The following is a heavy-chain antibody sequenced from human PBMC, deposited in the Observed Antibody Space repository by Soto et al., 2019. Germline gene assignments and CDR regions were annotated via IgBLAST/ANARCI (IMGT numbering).Heavy chain of an antibody. J-gene: IGHJ5*02. V-gene: IGHV4-59*01. D-gene: IGHD2-21*02. CDR1: GGSISSYY. CDR3: ARDTPYCGGDCYSGWFDP. Sequence: PSETLSLTCTVSGGSISSYYWSWIRQPPGKGLEWIGYIYYSGSTNYNPSLKSRVTISVDTSKNQFSLKLSSVTAADTAVYYFARDTPYCGGDCYSGWFDPWGQGTLVTVSS. CDR2: IYYSGST.